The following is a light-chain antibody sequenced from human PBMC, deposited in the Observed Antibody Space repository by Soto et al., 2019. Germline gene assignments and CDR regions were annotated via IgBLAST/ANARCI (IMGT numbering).Light chain of an antibody. J-gene: IGKJ3*01. CDR3: QQYGSSLPT. V-gene: IGKV3-20*01. CDR2: GAS. Sequence: EIVLTQSPGTLSLSPGERATLSCRASQSVSSSYLAWYQQKPGQAPRLLIYGASSRATGIPDRFSGSGSGTDFTLTISRLEPEYFAVYYCQQYGSSLPTFGPETRVDIK. CDR1: QSVSSSY.